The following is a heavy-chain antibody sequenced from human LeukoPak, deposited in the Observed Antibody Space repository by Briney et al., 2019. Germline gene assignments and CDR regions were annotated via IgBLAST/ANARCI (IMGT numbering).Heavy chain of an antibody. D-gene: IGHD3-22*01. J-gene: IGHJ4*02. CDR3: AREVHYYDSSGARGIYYFDY. CDR2: ISSSSSTI. V-gene: IGHV3-48*01. CDR1: GFTFSSYS. Sequence: GGSLRLSCAASGFTFSSYSMNWVRQAPGKGLEWVSYISSSSSTIHYADSVKGRFTISRDNAKNSLYLQMNSLRAEDTAVYYCAREVHYYDSSGARGIYYFDYWGQGTLVTVSS.